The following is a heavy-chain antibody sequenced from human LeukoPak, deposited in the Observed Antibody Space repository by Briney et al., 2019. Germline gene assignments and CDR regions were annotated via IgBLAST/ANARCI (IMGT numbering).Heavy chain of an antibody. D-gene: IGHD1-26*01. CDR3: ARTPPSGRPRSGSFDI. Sequence: SVKVSCKASGGTFSSYAIGWVRQAPGQGLEWMGGIIPIFGTANYAQKFQGRVTITTDESTSTAYMELSSLRSEDTAVYYCARTPPSGRPRSGSFDIWGPGTMVTVSS. CDR2: IIPIFGTA. V-gene: IGHV1-69*05. J-gene: IGHJ3*02. CDR1: GGTFSSYA.